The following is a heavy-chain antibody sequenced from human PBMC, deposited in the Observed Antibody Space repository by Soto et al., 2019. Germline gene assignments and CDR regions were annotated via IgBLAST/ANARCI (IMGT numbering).Heavy chain of an antibody. D-gene: IGHD3-3*01. CDR2: IYYSGST. J-gene: IGHJ6*02. CDR3: ARDTTIFGVVIPLTDYYGMDV. Sequence: QVQLQESGPGLVKPSETLSLTCTVSGGSVSSGSYYWSWIRQPPGKGLEWIGYIYYSGSTNYNPSLKSRVTISVDTSKNQFSLKLSSVTAADTAVYYCARDTTIFGVVIPLTDYYGMDVWGQGTTVTVSS. V-gene: IGHV4-61*01. CDR1: GGSVSSGSYY.